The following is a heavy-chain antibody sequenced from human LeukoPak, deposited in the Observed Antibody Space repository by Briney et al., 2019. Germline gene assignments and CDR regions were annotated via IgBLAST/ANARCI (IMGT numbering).Heavy chain of an antibody. CDR3: VKDLSYESSGSFFDF. CDR2: ISWDGTT. CDR1: GFIFEDYT. V-gene: IGHV3-43*01. D-gene: IGHD3-22*01. J-gene: IGHJ4*02. Sequence: GGSLRLSCAASGFIFEDYTMHWVRQAPGKTLEWVSLISWDGTTYYADSVEGRFTISRDNSKDSLSLQMDTLRSEDTAFYYCVKDLSYESSGSFFDFWGQGTLVTVS.